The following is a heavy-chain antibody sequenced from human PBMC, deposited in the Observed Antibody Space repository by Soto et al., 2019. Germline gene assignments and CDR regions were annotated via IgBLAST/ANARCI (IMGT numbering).Heavy chain of an antibody. CDR1: GGSFSGYY. Sequence: SETLSLTCDVSGGSFSGYYWTWIRQPPGKGLEWIGEMNRSGDIKYNPSLVSRVTISADTSTNQFSLKLTSVTAADSAVYFCARWASYWGQGALVTVSS. CDR2: MNRSGDI. J-gene: IGHJ4*02. V-gene: IGHV4-34*01. CDR3: ARWASY.